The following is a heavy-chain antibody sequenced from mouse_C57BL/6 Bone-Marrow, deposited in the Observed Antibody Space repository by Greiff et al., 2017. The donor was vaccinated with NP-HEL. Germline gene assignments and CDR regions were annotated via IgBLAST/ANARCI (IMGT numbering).Heavy chain of an antibody. CDR1: GYTFTDYE. J-gene: IGHJ2*01. CDR3: TREGADGYYLFDY. CDR2: IDPETGGT. D-gene: IGHD2-3*01. Sequence: VQLVESGAELVRPGASVTLSCKASGYTFTDYEMHWVKQTPVHGLEWIGAIDPETGGTAYNQKFKGKAILTADKSSSTAYMELRSLTSEDSAVYYCTREGADGYYLFDYWAKAPLSQSPQ. V-gene: IGHV1-15*01.